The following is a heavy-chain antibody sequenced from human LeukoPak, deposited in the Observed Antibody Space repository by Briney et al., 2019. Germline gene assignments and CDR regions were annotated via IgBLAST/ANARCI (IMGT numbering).Heavy chain of an antibody. CDR1: GFTFSSYA. D-gene: IGHD2-15*01. CDR3: AKGSGPLQYYFDY. V-gene: IGHV3-23*01. CDR2: ISGSGGST. J-gene: IGHJ4*02. Sequence: GGSLRLSCAASGFTFSSYAMSWVRQAPGKGLEWVSAISGSGGSTYYADSVKGRFTISRDNSKNTLYLQMNCLRAEDTAVYYCAKGSGPLQYYFDYWGQGTLVTVSS.